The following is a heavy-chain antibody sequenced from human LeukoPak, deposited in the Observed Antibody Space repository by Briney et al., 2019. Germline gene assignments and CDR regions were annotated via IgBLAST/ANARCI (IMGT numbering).Heavy chain of an antibody. V-gene: IGHV3-23*01. CDR1: GVTLSSYA. J-gene: IGHJ4*02. D-gene: IGHD4-23*01. CDR2: ISSSGSGGNT. CDR3: ARVAAGYSVNYFDY. Sequence: PGGSMRLSCAASGVTLSSYAMSWARQAPGKGLEWVSGISSSGSGGNTYYADSVKGRFTISRDNVENSLYLQMNSLRDEDTAVYYCARVAAGYSVNYFDYWGQGTLVTVSS.